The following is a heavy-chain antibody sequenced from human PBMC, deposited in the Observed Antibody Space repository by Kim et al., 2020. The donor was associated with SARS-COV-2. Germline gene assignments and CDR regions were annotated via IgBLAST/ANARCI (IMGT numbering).Heavy chain of an antibody. D-gene: IGHD6-19*01. CDR3: ARDLPKAVGRFLWFDP. V-gene: IGHV6-1*01. Sequence: SQTLSLTCAISGDSVSSNSAAWNWIRQSPSRGLEWLGRTYYRSKWYNDYAVSVKSRITINPDTSKNQFSLQLNSVTPEDTAVYYCARDLPKAVGRFLWFDPWGQGTLVTVSS. J-gene: IGHJ5*02. CDR1: GDSVSSNSAA. CDR2: TYYRSKWYN.